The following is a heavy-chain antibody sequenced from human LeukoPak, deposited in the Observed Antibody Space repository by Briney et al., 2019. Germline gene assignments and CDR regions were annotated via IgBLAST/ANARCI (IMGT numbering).Heavy chain of an antibody. J-gene: IGHJ4*02. Sequence: ASVKVSCKASGGTFSSYAISWVRQAPGQGLEWMGIINPSGGSTSYAQKFQGRVTMTRDTSTSTVYMELSSLRSEDTAVYYCARGRQGYYDSSGYPDYWGQGTLVTVSS. D-gene: IGHD3-22*01. V-gene: IGHV1-46*01. CDR2: INPSGGST. CDR1: GGTFSSYA. CDR3: ARGRQGYYDSSGYPDY.